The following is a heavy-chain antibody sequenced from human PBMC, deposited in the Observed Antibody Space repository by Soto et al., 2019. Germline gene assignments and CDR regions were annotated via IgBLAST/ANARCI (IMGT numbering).Heavy chain of an antibody. CDR1: GFTFSSYG. D-gene: IGHD2-2*01. J-gene: IGHJ6*02. V-gene: IGHV3-30*18. CDR3: AKDRQGDYCSSTSCLLDV. CDR2: ISYDGSNK. Sequence: QVQLVESGGGVVQPGRSLRLSCAASGFTFSSYGMHWVRQAPGKGLEWVAVISYDGSNKYYADSVKGRFTISRDNSKNTLYLQMNSLRAEDTAVYYCAKDRQGDYCSSTSCLLDVWGQGTTVTVSS.